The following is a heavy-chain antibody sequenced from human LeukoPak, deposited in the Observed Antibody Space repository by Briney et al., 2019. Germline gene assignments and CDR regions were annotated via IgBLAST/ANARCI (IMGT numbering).Heavy chain of an antibody. Sequence: ASVKVSCKASGYTFTGYYMHWVRQAPGQGLEWMGWINPNSGGTNYAQKFQGWVTMTRDTSISTAYMELSRLRSDDTAVYYCARDRYYYGSGSPLRDYYYGMDVWGQGTTVTVSS. CDR1: GYTFTGYY. J-gene: IGHJ6*02. CDR3: ARDRYYYGSGSPLRDYYYGMDV. D-gene: IGHD3-10*01. V-gene: IGHV1-2*04. CDR2: INPNSGGT.